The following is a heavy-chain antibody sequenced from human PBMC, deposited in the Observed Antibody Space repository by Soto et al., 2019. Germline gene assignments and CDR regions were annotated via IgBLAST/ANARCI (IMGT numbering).Heavy chain of an antibody. CDR3: ARSYYYGSGSYSLSPHYGMDV. V-gene: IGHV1-69*13. CDR2: IIPIFGSA. CDR1: GGTFSSFA. J-gene: IGHJ6*02. D-gene: IGHD3-10*01. Sequence: ASVKVSCKASGGTFSSFAISWVRQAPGQGLEWMGGIIPIFGSANYAQKFQGRVTITADESTSTAYMELSSLRSEDTAVYYCARSYYYGSGSYSLSPHYGMDVWGQGTTVTVSS.